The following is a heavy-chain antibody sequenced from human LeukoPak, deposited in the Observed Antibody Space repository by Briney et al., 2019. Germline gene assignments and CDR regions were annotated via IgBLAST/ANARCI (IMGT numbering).Heavy chain of an antibody. CDR3: ARAMIVSGAFDI. J-gene: IGHJ3*02. CDR2: ISSSSSYI. CDR1: GFTFSSYS. Sequence: GGSLRLSCAASGFTFSSYSMNWVRQAPGKGLEWVSAISSSSSYIYYADSVKGRFTISRDNAKNSPYLQMNSLRAEDTAVYYCARAMIVSGAFDIWGQGTMVTVSS. V-gene: IGHV3-21*01. D-gene: IGHD3-22*01.